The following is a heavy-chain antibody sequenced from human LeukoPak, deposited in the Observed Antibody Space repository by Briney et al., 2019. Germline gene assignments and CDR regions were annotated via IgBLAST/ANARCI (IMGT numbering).Heavy chain of an antibody. D-gene: IGHD3-10*01. CDR3: ARIYGSGSYWDY. CDR2: ITSSASPI. J-gene: IGHJ4*02. V-gene: IGHV3-48*03. CDR1: GFTFNNYE. Sequence: GGSLRLSCPVSGFTFNNYEMNWVRQAPGKGLEWISYITSSASPIYYADSVKGRFTISRDNAKNSLYLQMNSLRVEDTAVYYCARIYGSGSYWDYWGQGTLVTVSS.